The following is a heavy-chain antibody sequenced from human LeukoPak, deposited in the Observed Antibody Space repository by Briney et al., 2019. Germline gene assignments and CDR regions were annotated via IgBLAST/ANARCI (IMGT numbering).Heavy chain of an antibody. D-gene: IGHD3-10*01. Sequence: ASVKVSCKASGYTFTGYYVPWVRQAPGQGLEWMGWINPNSGGTNYAQKFQGRVTLTRDTSISTAYMELSRLRSDDTAVYFCAKRGVLIRVILVGFHKEAYYFDSWGQGALVTVSS. CDR1: GYTFTGYY. V-gene: IGHV1-2*02. CDR3: AKRGVLIRVILVGFHKEAYYFDS. CDR2: INPNSGGT. J-gene: IGHJ4*02.